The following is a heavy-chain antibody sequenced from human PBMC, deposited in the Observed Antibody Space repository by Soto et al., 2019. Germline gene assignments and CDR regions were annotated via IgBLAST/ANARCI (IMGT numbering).Heavy chain of an antibody. CDR3: ARSELLVGATSVEYFQH. J-gene: IGHJ1*01. Sequence: QLQLQESGPGLVKPSETLSLTCTVSGGSISSSSYYWGWIRQPPGKGLEWIGSIYYSGSTYYNPSLKSRVTISVDTSKNQFSLKLSSVTAADTAVYYCARSELLVGATSVEYFQHWGQGTLVTVSS. CDR2: IYYSGST. CDR1: GGSISSSSYY. D-gene: IGHD1-26*01. V-gene: IGHV4-39*01.